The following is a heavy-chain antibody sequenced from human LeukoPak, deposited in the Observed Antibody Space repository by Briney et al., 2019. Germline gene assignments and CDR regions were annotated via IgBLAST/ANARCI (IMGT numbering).Heavy chain of an antibody. CDR3: ARAGYYDPGLTYYYYYGMDV. CDR1: GFTFSSYW. J-gene: IGHJ6*02. CDR2: IKQDGSEK. D-gene: IGHD3-3*01. Sequence: GGSLRLSCAASGFTFSSYWMSWVRQAPGKGLEWVANIKQDGSEKYYVDSVKGRFTISRDNAKNSLYLQMNSLRAEDTAVYYCARAGYYDPGLTYYYYYGMDVWGQGTTVTVSS. V-gene: IGHV3-7*01.